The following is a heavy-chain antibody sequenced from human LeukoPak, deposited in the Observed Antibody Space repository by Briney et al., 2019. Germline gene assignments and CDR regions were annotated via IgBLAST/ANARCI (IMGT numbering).Heavy chain of an antibody. Sequence: SETLSLTCAVYGGSFSDYYWNWVRPPPGKGLEWIGEINHSDSTNYNPSLKSRVTISVDTSKNQFSLKLSSVTAADTAVYYCAGKRRYYYYGMDVWGQGTTVTVSS. CDR1: GGSFSDYY. CDR2: INHSDST. V-gene: IGHV4-34*01. J-gene: IGHJ6*02. CDR3: AGKRRYYYYGMDV.